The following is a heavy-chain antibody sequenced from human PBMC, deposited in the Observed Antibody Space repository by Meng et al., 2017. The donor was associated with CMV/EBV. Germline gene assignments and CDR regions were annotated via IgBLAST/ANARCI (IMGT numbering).Heavy chain of an antibody. CDR3: ARDIPLARASAAIAPRKIYYGMDV. CDR2: ISGSGGST. CDR1: GFTFSSYA. D-gene: IGHD2-2*02. Sequence: SCKASGFTFSSYAMSWVRQAPGKGLEWVSAISGSGGSTYYADPVKGRFTISRDNSKNTLYLQMNSLRAEDTAVYYCARDIPLARASAAIAPRKIYYGMDVWGQGTTVTVSS. V-gene: IGHV3-23*01. J-gene: IGHJ6*02.